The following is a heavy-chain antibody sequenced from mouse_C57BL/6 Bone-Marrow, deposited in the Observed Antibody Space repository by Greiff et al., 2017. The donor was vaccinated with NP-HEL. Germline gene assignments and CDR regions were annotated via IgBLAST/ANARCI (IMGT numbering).Heavy chain of an antibody. J-gene: IGHJ1*03. CDR1: GYAFTNYL. V-gene: IGHV1-54*01. CDR2: INPGSGGT. D-gene: IGHD1-1*01. Sequence: QVQLQQSGAELVRPGTSVKVSCKASGYAFTNYLIEWVKQRPGQGLEWIGVINPGSGGTNYNEQFKGKATLTADKSSSTAYMQLSSLTSEDSAVYFCARSPTVVAHWYFDVWGTGTTVTVSS. CDR3: ARSPTVVAHWYFDV.